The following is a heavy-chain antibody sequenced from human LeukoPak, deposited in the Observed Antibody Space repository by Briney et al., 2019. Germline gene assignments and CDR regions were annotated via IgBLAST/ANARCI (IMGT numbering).Heavy chain of an antibody. D-gene: IGHD3-10*01. CDR3: APYYYGSGSWVNDP. Sequence: SVKVSCKASGGTFSSYAISWVRQAPGQGLEWMGGIIPIFGTANYAQKFQGRVTITADKSTSTAYMELSSLRSEDTAVYYCAPYYYGSGSWVNDPWGQGTLVTVSS. J-gene: IGHJ5*02. CDR2: IIPIFGTA. V-gene: IGHV1-69*06. CDR1: GGTFSSYA.